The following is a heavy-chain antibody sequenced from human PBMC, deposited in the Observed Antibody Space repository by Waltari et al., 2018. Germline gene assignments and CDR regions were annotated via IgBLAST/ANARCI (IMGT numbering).Heavy chain of an antibody. CDR2: IWYDGSNK. CDR3: ASSYSSSAFFDY. CDR1: GFTFSSYG. V-gene: IGHV3-33*01. J-gene: IGHJ4*02. Sequence: QVQLVESGGGVVQPGRSLRLSCAASGFTFSSYGMHWVRQAPGKGLEWVAVIWYDGSNKYYADSVKGRFTISRDNSKNTLYLQMNSLRAEDTAVYYCASSYSSSAFFDYWGQGTLVTVSS. D-gene: IGHD6-13*01.